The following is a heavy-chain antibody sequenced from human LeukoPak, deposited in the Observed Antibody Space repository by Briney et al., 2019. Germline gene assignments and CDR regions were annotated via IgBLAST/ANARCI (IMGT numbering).Heavy chain of an antibody. J-gene: IGHJ1*01. CDR3: ATSIVAGPGEYFQH. D-gene: IGHD2-21*01. V-gene: IGHV1-24*01. CDR1: GYTLTELS. CDR2: FDPEDGET. Sequence: GVSVKVSCKVSGYTLTELSMHWVRQAPGKGLEWMGGFDPEDGETIYAQKFQGRVTMTEDTSTDTAYMELSSLRSEDTAVYYCATSIVAGPGEYFQHWGQGTLATVSS.